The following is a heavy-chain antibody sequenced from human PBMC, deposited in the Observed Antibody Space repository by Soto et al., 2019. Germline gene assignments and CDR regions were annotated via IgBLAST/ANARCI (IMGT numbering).Heavy chain of an antibody. V-gene: IGHV1-8*01. D-gene: IGHD4-17*01. CDR2: MNPNSGNT. CDR1: GYTFTSYD. Sequence: QVQLVQSGAEVKKPGASVKVSCKASGYTFTSYDINWVRQATGQGLEWMGWMNPNSGNTGYAQKFQRSVPMTRNTSISTAYMELSSLRSEDTAVYYCARTSAYGDSVEYYYSLDVWGKGTTVTVSS. J-gene: IGHJ6*03. CDR3: ARTSAYGDSVEYYYSLDV.